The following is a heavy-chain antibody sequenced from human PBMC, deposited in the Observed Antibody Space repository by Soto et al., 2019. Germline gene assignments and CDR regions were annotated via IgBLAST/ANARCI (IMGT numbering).Heavy chain of an antibody. V-gene: IGHV1-3*01. J-gene: IGHJ6*02. CDR3: ARTNGNYYDSSGSLYYYYGMDV. CDR2: INAGNGNI. D-gene: IGHD3-22*01. Sequence: ASVQVSCKASGYTFTSYAMHWVRQAPGQRLEWMGWINAGNGNIKYSQKFQGRVTITRDTSASTAYMELSSLRSEDTAVYYCARTNGNYYDSSGSLYYYYGMDVWGQGTTVTVSS. CDR1: GYTFTSYA.